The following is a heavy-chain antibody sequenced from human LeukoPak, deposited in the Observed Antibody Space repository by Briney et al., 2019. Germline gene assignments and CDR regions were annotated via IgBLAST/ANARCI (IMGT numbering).Heavy chain of an antibody. D-gene: IGHD4-17*01. Sequence: GGSLRLSCAASGFTFSSYSMNWVRQAPGKGLEGVSYISGSSSTIYYADSVKGRFTISRDNAKNSLYLQMNSLRAEDTAVYYCARQRAGFTVTTSDYWGQGTLVTVSS. CDR3: ARQRAGFTVTTSDY. J-gene: IGHJ4*02. CDR1: GFTFSSYS. V-gene: IGHV3-48*01. CDR2: ISGSSSTI.